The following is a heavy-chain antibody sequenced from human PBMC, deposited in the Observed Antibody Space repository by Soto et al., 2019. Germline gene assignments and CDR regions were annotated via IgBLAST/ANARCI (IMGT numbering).Heavy chain of an antibody. V-gene: IGHV4-4*02. J-gene: IGHJ4*02. D-gene: IGHD1-1*01. CDR2: MHHSGSR. CDR1: GDSISSDKW. CDR3: ARHDNMTLGLTYFDF. Sequence: QVQLQESGPGLVKPSGTLSLTCSVSGDSISSDKWWSWVRQPPGKGLEWIGEMHHSGSRHYKPSLSGRATISVDKSRNQFSLQLTSVTAADTALYFCARHDNMTLGLTYFDFWGQGTLVTVSS.